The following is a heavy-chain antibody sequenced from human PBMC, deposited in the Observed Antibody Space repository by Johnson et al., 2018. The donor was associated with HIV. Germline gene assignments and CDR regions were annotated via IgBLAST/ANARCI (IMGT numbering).Heavy chain of an antibody. D-gene: IGHD6-6*01. CDR1: GFIFSTYW. CDR2: IKQDGRER. Sequence: VQLVESGGGLVQPGGSLRLSCAASGFIFSTYWMTWVRQAPGKGLEWMANIKQDGRERYYADSVKGRFTISRDNSKNTLYLQMNSLRAEDTAVYYCARHSTSSTMGAFDIWGQGTMVTVSS. J-gene: IGHJ3*02. V-gene: IGHV3-7*03. CDR3: ARHSTSSTMGAFDI.